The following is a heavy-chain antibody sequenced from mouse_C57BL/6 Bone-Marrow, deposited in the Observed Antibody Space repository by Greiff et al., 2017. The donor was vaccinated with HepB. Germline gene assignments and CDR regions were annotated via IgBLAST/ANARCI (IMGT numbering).Heavy chain of an antibody. CDR1: GYTFTSYW. CDR3: AREAQATASWFAY. Sequence: QVQLQQPGAELVKPGDSVKLSCKASGYTFTSYWMHWVKQRPGQGLEWIGMIHPNSGSTNYNEKFKSKATLTVDKSSSAAYMQLSSLTSEDSAGYYCAREAQATASWFAYWGQGTLVTVSA. D-gene: IGHD3-2*02. CDR2: IHPNSGST. J-gene: IGHJ3*01. V-gene: IGHV1-64*01.